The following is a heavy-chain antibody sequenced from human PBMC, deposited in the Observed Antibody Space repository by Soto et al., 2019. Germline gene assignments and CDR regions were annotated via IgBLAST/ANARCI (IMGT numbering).Heavy chain of an antibody. Sequence: ASVKVSCKASGGTFSSYAISWVRQAPGQGLEWMGGIIPIFGTANYADSVKGRLTISRDNSKNTLYLQMSSLRAEDTAVYYCVKVGLHYYDNTNSAFDIWGQGTMVTV. J-gene: IGHJ3*02. CDR2: IIPIFGTA. CDR3: VKVGLHYYDNTNSAFDI. CDR1: GGTFSSYA. V-gene: IGHV1-69*05. D-gene: IGHD3-22*01.